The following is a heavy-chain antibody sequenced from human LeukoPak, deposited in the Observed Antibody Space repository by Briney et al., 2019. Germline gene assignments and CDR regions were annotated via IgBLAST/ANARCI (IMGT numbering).Heavy chain of an antibody. CDR2: IRSKAYGGTT. CDR3: TRDEPYYYGSGSTYYYYGMDV. D-gene: IGHD3-10*01. Sequence: GGSLRLSCTASGFTFGDYAMSWVRQAPGKGLEWVGFIRSKAYGGTTEYAASVKGRFTISRDDSKSIACLQMNSLKTEDTAVYYCTRDEPYYYGSGSTYYYYGMDVWGKGTTVTVSS. CDR1: GFTFGDYA. J-gene: IGHJ6*04. V-gene: IGHV3-49*04.